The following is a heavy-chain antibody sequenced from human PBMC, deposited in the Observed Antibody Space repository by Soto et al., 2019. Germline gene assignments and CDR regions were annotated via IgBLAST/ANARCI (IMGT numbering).Heavy chain of an antibody. D-gene: IGHD3-10*01. CDR3: ERLHRYGDNPPDL. Sequence: QGQLVQSGNEVKKPGASVKVSCKASGYTFSMYGITWVRQAPGQGLEWRGWSSAYNGKTQYAQKLQGRVAMTTDTSTTTAYLELRILRSDDTAMYYCERLHRYGDNPPDLWGQGTLVTVSS. CDR2: SSAYNGKT. CDR1: GYTFSMYG. V-gene: IGHV1-18*01. J-gene: IGHJ4*02.